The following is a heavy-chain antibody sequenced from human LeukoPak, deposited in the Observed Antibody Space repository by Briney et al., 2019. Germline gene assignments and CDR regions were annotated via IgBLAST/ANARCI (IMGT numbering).Heavy chain of an antibody. CDR3: AREGRVDSAVVLFDY. Sequence: GASVKISCKASGYTFTGYYMHWVRQAPGQGLEWMGWINPNSGGTNYAQKFQGRVTMTRDTSISTAYMELRRRRSDDTAVYYCAREGRVDSAVVLFDYWGQGTLVTVSS. D-gene: IGHD5-18*01. CDR1: GYTFTGYY. J-gene: IGHJ4*02. CDR2: INPNSGGT. V-gene: IGHV1-2*02.